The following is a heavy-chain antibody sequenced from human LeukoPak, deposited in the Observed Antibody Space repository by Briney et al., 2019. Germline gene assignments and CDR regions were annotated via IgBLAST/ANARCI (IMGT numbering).Heavy chain of an antibody. J-gene: IGHJ4*02. CDR1: GYTFTGYY. D-gene: IGHD4-17*01. CDR2: INPNSGGT. Sequence: GASVKVSCKASGYTFTGYYKHWVRQAPGQGLEWMGWINPNSGGTNYAQKFQGRVTMTRDTSISTAYMELSRLRSDDTAVYYCARDPPDYGAPAYFDYWGREPWSPSPQ. V-gene: IGHV1-2*02. CDR3: ARDPPDYGAPAYFDY.